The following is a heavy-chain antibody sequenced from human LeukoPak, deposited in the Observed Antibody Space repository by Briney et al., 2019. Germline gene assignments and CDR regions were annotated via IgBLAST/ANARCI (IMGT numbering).Heavy chain of an antibody. CDR1: GYTFTGYY. Sequence: GASVKVSCKASGYTFTGYYMHWVRQAPGQGLEWMGWINPNSSGTNYAQKLQGRVTMTTDTSTSTAYMGLRSLRSDDTAVYYCARGGAGRSIPPGYSSSWNNWFDPWGQGTLVTVSS. V-gene: IGHV1-2*02. CDR2: INPNSSGT. D-gene: IGHD6-13*01. CDR3: ARGGAGRSIPPGYSSSWNNWFDP. J-gene: IGHJ5*02.